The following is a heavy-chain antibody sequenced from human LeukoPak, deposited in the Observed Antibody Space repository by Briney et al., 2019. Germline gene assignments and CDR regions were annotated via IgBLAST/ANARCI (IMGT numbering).Heavy chain of an antibody. J-gene: IGHJ4*02. D-gene: IGHD3-22*01. Sequence: PGRSLRLSCAASGFTFSSYAMHWVRQAPGKGLEWVTVIAHDASNTIYADSVKGRFTISRDNSKNTLYLQMNSLRAEDTAVYYCAKAPPTAFYDSSGYFYWGQGTLVTVSS. V-gene: IGHV3-30*04. CDR1: GFTFSSYA. CDR3: AKAPPTAFYDSSGYFY. CDR2: IAHDASNT.